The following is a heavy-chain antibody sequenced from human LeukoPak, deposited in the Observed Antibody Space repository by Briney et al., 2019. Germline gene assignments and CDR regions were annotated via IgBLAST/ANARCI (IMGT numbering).Heavy chain of an antibody. D-gene: IGHD1-7*01. Sequence: GASVKVSCKASGGTFSSYAISWVRQAPGQGLEWMGWISAYNGNTNYAQKLQGRVTMTTDTSTSTAYMELRSLRSDDTAVYYCAETGTTFWFDPWGQGTLVTVSS. CDR3: AETGTTFWFDP. CDR1: GGTFSSYA. CDR2: ISAYNGNT. J-gene: IGHJ5*02. V-gene: IGHV1-18*01.